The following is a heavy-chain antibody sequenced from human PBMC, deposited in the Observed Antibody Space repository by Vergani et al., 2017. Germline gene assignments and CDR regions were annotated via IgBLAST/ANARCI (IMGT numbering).Heavy chain of an antibody. CDR1: GFTFVDYA. CDR3: ANEIGVGGLYLTAFDY. J-gene: IGHJ4*02. Sequence: EVQLVESGGGLIQPGRSLRLSCAASGFTFVDYAVHWVRQPPGKGLEWVPGISWNSGYIGYADTVKGRFTVSRDNAKNTRYLQMNRLRAEEPALYYCANEIGVGGLYLTAFDYWGQGSLVTVSS. D-gene: IGHD2-8*01. CDR2: ISWNSGYI. V-gene: IGHV3-9*01.